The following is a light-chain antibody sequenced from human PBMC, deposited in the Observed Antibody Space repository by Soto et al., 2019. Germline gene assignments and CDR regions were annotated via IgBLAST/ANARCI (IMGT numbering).Light chain of an antibody. CDR3: QHYHPYS. CDR2: DAS. Sequence: DIQMTQSPSTLSASVGDRVTITCRASQSISSWLAWYQQKPGKAPKFLIYDASALESGVPSRFSGSGSGTESTLTISSPQPDDFATHYCQHYHPYSFGKGTNAVIK. J-gene: IGKJ1*01. CDR1: QSISSW. V-gene: IGKV1-5*01.